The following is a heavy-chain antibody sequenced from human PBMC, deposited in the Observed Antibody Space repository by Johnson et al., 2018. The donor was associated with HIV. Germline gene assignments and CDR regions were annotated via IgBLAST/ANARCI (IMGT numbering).Heavy chain of an antibody. CDR3: TTDPIAAAGPDAFDI. D-gene: IGHD6-13*01. CDR1: GFTFNNAW. V-gene: IGHV3-15*01. CDR2: IKSKSDGGTS. Sequence: VQLVESGGGLVKPGGSLRLSCAASGFTFNNAWMSWVRQAPGKGLEWVGRIKSKSDGGTSDYAAPLKARFTLSRDDSKNTLDLQMNSLKTEDTAVYYCTTDPIAAAGPDAFDIWGQGTVVTVSS. J-gene: IGHJ3*02.